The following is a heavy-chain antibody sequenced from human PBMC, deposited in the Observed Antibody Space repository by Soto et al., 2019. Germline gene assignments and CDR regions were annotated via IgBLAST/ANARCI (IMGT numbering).Heavy chain of an antibody. D-gene: IGHD2-8*02. CDR2: IKKDGSEK. CDR1: GFAFSNYW. Sequence: EVQLVESAGGLVQPGGSLRLSCAVSGFAFSNYWMSWVRQAQGKGLEWVANIKKDGSEKYYVDSVKGRFTISRDNARNSLDLQMNSLRAEDTAVYYCVRDLGTWWENWGQGTLVTVSS. J-gene: IGHJ4*02. CDR3: VRDLGTWWEN. V-gene: IGHV3-7*04.